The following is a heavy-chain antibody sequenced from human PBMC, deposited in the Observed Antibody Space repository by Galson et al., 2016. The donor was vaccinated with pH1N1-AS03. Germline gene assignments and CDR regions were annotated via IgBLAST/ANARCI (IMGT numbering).Heavy chain of an antibody. CDR2: IIAMFGTA. D-gene: IGHD3-3*01. V-gene: IGHV1-69*06. CDR1: GGTFSSYA. Sequence: SVKVSCKASGGTFSSYAISWVRQAPGQGLEWMGGIIAMFGTANYAQKVQGRVTITADKSTSTAYMELNSLRSEDTAVYYCARDANYDFWSGHDAFDIWGHGTMVTVSS. J-gene: IGHJ3*02. CDR3: ARDANYDFWSGHDAFDI.